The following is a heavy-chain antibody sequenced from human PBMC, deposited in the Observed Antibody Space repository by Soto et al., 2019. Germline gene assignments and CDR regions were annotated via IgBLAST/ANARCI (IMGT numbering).Heavy chain of an antibody. CDR1: GGSISGYF. Sequence: SETLCLTCTVFGGSISGYFWRWILQHPGKGLEWIGYIYDTETTYYNPSLKSRVTISVDTSKNQFSLKLSSVTAADTAVYYCARGPGTMAKIDYWGQGTLVTVSS. CDR3: ARGPGTMAKIDY. V-gene: IGHV4-59*12. D-gene: IGHD3-10*01. J-gene: IGHJ4*02. CDR2: IYDTETT.